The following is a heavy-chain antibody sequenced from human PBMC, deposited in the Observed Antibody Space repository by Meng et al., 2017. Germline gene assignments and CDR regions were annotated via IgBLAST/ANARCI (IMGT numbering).Heavy chain of an antibody. CDR1: GGSVGSGNYY. CDR3: ARDVGGDYETLFDY. J-gene: IGHJ4*02. V-gene: IGHV4-61*01. CDR2: IVYSGST. Sequence: QVQLQESGPGLVRPSGTLSLPCTVSGGSVGSGNYYWSWIRQPPGKGLEWIGYIVYSGSTTYNPSLKTRVTISVDTSKNQFSLKLASVTAADTAVYFCARDVGGDYETLFDYWGQGTLVTVSS. D-gene: IGHD4-17*01.